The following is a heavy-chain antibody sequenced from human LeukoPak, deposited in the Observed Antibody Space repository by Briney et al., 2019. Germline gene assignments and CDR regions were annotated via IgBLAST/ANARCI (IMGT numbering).Heavy chain of an antibody. Sequence: ASVKVSCTASGYTFTSYYVHWVRQAPGQGLEWMGWINANSGGTDSAQRFQGRVTMTRDTSISTAYMELSRLTSDDTAVYYCARGPPQNSGNYFFDYSGQGTLVTVSS. CDR3: ARGPPQNSGNYFFDY. V-gene: IGHV1-2*02. J-gene: IGHJ4*02. CDR1: GYTFTSYY. D-gene: IGHD1-26*01. CDR2: INANSGGT.